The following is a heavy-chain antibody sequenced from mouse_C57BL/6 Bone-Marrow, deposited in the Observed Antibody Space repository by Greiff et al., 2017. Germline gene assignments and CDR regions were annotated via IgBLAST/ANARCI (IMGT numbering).Heavy chain of an antibody. Sequence: EVQRVESGGDLVKPGGSLKLSCAASGFTFSSYGMSWVRQTPDKRLEWVATISSGGSYTYYPDSVKGRFTISRDYAKNTLYLQMSSLKSEDTAMYYCARVYGRTFDVWGTGTTVTVSS. CDR2: ISSGGSYT. V-gene: IGHV5-6*01. CDR3: ARVYGRTFDV. D-gene: IGHD1-1*01. J-gene: IGHJ1*03. CDR1: GFTFSSYG.